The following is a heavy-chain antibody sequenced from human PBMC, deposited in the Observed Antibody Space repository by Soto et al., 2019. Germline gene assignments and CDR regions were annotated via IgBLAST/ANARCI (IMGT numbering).Heavy chain of an antibody. CDR3: ATGGSHIDGGCWNYYFDY. J-gene: IGHJ4*02. CDR1: GYTFANYG. CDR2: NT. D-gene: IGHD2-8*01. V-gene: IGHV1-18*01. Sequence: QVQLVQSGAGVKEPGASLKISCTTSGYTFANYGVTWVRQAPGQGLEWVGCNTDYAQKYQGTVTMIRDNTTSTAYLELRSLKSDDTAVYYCATGGSHIDGGCWNYYFDYWGQGTLVTVSS.